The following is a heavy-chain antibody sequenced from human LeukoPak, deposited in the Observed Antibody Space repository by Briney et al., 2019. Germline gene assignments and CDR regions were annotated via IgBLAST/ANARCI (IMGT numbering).Heavy chain of an antibody. J-gene: IGHJ4*02. V-gene: IGHV1-69*06. CDR2: IIPIFGTA. Sequence: SVKVSCKASGYTFTGYYMHWVRQAPGQGLEWMGGIIPIFGTANYAQKFQGRVTITADKSTSTAYMELSSLRSEDTAVYYCARSVGDYFDYWGQGTLVTVSS. D-gene: IGHD3-3*01. CDR1: GYTFTGYY. CDR3: ARSVGDYFDY.